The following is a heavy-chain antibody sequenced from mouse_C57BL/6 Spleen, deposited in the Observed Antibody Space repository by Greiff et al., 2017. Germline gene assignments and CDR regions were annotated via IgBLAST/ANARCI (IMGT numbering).Heavy chain of an antibody. Sequence: QVQLQQPGAELVKPGASVKMSCKASGYTFTSYWITWVKQRPGQGLEWIGDIYPGSGSTNYNEKFKSKATLTVDTSSSTAYMQLSSLTSEDSAVYYCARSKLPRDYYAMDYWGQGTSVTVSS. CDR2: IYPGSGST. V-gene: IGHV1-55*01. J-gene: IGHJ4*01. D-gene: IGHD2-12*01. CDR3: ARSKLPRDYYAMDY. CDR1: GYTFTSYW.